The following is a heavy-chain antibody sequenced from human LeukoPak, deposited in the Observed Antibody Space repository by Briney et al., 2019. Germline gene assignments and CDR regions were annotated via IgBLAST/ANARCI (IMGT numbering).Heavy chain of an antibody. J-gene: IGHJ6*03. D-gene: IGHD1-14*01. V-gene: IGHV4-59*01. CDR2: IYYSGST. CDR1: GGSISSYY. Sequence: SETLSLTCTVSGGSISSYYWSWIRQPPGKGLEWIGYIYYSGSTNYNPSLKSRVTISVDTSKNQFSLKLSSVTAADTAVCYCARNHQGRTYYYYYYYMDVWGKGTTVTVSS. CDR3: ARNHQGRTYYYYYYYMDV.